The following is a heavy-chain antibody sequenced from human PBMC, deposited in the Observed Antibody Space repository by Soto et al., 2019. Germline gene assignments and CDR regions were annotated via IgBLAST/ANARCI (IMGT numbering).Heavy chain of an antibody. J-gene: IGHJ6*03. V-gene: IGHV3-11*01. D-gene: IGHD3-3*01. CDR2: ISSSGSTI. CDR3: ARDRAGGDFWSGDYYYYMDV. CDR1: GFTFSDYY. Sequence: GGSLRLSCAASGFTFSDYYMSWIRQAPGKGLEWVSYISSSGSTIYYADSVKGRFTISRDNAKNSLYLQMNSLRAEDTAVYYCARDRAGGDFWSGDYYYYMDVWGKGTTVTVSS.